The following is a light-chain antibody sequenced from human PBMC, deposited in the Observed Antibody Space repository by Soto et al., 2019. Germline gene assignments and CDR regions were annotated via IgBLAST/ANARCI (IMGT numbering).Light chain of an antibody. Sequence: EIEMTQSPATLSLAPGERVTLSCRASESVSTNLAWYQRKPGQAPRLLIYAASTRATGIPARFSGSGSGTEFTLTISSLQSEDFAVYYCQQYNNWPRTFGQGTKVDIK. CDR3: QQYNNWPRT. CDR1: ESVSTN. V-gene: IGKV3-15*01. CDR2: AAS. J-gene: IGKJ1*01.